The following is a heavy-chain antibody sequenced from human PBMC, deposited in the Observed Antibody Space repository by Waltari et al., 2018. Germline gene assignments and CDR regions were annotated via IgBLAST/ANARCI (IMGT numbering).Heavy chain of an antibody. V-gene: IGHV4-34*01. CDR2: SNHSGSS. CDR3: ARGLGELDY. D-gene: IGHD2-21*01. CDR1: LGGEC. J-gene: IGHJ4*02. Sequence: LGGECGGWGRQRRGKGMGWIGESNHSGSSNYNRSLKSRVTISVDTSKNQFSLKLSSVTAADTAVYYCARGLGELDYWGQGTLVTVSS.